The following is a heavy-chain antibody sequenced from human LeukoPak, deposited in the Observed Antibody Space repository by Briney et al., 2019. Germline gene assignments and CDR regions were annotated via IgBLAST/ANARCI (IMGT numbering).Heavy chain of an antibody. CDR1: GFTFSSYA. V-gene: IGHV3-23*01. CDR3: AKGLCSTSCYSVPDHV. Sequence: GGSLRLSCAASGFTFSSYAMGWVRQAPGKGLEWVSAISGSGGSTFYADSVKGRFTISRDNSKNTLYLQMNSLRAEDTAVYYCAKGLCSTSCYSVPDHVWGQGTTVTVSS. J-gene: IGHJ6*02. D-gene: IGHD2-2*01. CDR2: ISGSGGST.